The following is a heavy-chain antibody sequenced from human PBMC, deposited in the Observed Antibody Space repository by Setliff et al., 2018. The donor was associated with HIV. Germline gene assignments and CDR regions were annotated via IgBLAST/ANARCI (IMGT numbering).Heavy chain of an antibody. CDR2: INYCGRT. J-gene: IGHJ6*03. CDR1: GGSFSDYY. D-gene: IGHD6-13*01. Sequence: SETLSLPCVVYGGSFSDYYWTWIRQPPEKGLEWIGKINYCGRTDYSSSLRSRVTISVDTSKNQISLKLTSVTAADTAVYYCAGGEVRSRYVSSRAPFYHYYYYMDVWGKGTTVTVSS. V-gene: IGHV4-34*01. CDR3: AGGEVRSRYVSSRAPFYHYYYYMDV.